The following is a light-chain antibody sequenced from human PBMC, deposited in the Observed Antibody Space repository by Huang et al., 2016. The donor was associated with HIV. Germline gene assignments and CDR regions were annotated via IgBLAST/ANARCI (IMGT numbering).Light chain of an antibody. CDR1: QSVLYTSTNQNF. V-gene: IGKV4-1*01. Sequence: DIVMTQSPDFLSLSRGERATINCKSSQSVLYTSTNQNFLNWYQHKAGQPPKLLLYGAATRESGVPDRFSGSGSGTDFNLTSNSLQIEDVAVYYCQQSYAAPRTFGQGTKVAIK. J-gene: IGKJ1*01. CDR2: GAA. CDR3: QQSYAAPRT.